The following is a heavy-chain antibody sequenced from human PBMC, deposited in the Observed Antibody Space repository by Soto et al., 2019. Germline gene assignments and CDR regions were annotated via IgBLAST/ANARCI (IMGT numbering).Heavy chain of an antibody. CDR3: ARAAAEYYDSSGYFFY. V-gene: IGHV1-69*13. J-gene: IGHJ4*02. CDR1: GGTFSSYA. Sequence: SVKVSCKASGGTFSSYAISWVRQAPGQGLEWMGGIIPIFGTANYAQKFQGRVTITADESTSTAYMELSSLRSEDTAVYYCARAAAEYYDSSGYFFYWGQGTLVTVYS. D-gene: IGHD3-22*01. CDR2: IIPIFGTA.